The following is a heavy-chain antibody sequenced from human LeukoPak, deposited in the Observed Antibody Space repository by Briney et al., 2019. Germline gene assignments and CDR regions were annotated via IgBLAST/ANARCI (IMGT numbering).Heavy chain of an antibody. CDR3: ARALSQWLVLGGY. CDR1: GYTFTSYA. V-gene: IGHV1-3*01. D-gene: IGHD6-19*01. CDR2: INAGNGNT. J-gene: IGHJ4*02. Sequence: ASVKVSCKASGYTFTSYAMHWVRQAPGQRLEWMGWINAGNGNTKYSQKFQGRVTITRDTSASTAYMELSSLRSEDTAVYYCARALSQWLVLGGYWGQGTLVTVSS.